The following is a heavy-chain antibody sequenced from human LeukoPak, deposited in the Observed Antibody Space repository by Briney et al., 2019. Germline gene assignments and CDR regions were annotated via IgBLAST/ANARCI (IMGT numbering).Heavy chain of an antibody. J-gene: IGHJ6*03. V-gene: IGHV1-2*02. CDR1: GYTFTGYY. CDR2: INPNSGGT. CDR3: AKAATNYYYYMDV. D-gene: IGHD2-15*01. Sequence: GASVKVSCKASGYTFTGYYMHWVRQAPGQGLEWMGWINPNSGGTNYAQKFQGRVTMTRDTSISTAYMELSRLRSDDTAVYYCAKAATNYYYYMDVWGKGTTVTVSS.